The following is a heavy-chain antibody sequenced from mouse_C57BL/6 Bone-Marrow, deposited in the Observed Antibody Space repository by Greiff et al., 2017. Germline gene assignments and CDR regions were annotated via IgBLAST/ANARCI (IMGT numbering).Heavy chain of an antibody. J-gene: IGHJ3*01. CDR3: ARETITTVAPFAY. CDR2: IYPGSGST. Sequence: QVQLQQPGAELVKPGASVKMSCKASGYTFTSYWITWVKQRPGQGLEWIGDIYPGSGSTNYNEKFKSKATLTVDTSSSTAYMQLSSLTSEDSAVYYCARETITTVAPFAYWGQGTLVTVSA. CDR1: GYTFTSYW. D-gene: IGHD1-1*01. V-gene: IGHV1-55*01.